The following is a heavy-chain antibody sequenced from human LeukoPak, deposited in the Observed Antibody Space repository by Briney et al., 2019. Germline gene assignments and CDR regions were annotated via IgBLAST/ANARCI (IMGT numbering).Heavy chain of an antibody. CDR3: ARGGTYFTFPY. J-gene: IGHJ4*02. V-gene: IGHV3-11*01. CDR2: ISSGGSTI. CDR1: GFTFSDYY. D-gene: IGHD1-26*01. Sequence: GGSLRLSCAASGFTFSDYYMSWIRQAPGKGLEWVSYISSGGSTIYYANSVKGRFTISRDNAKNSLFLQMNSLRADDTAVYYCARGGTYFTFPYWGQGTLVTVSS.